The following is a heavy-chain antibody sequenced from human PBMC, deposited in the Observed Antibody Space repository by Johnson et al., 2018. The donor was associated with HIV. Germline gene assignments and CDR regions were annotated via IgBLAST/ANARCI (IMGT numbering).Heavy chain of an antibody. CDR2: LSSDGSSE. Sequence: QVQLVESGGGLVQPGGSLRLSCTASGFTLDDYGMSWVRQVLGKGLERVAVLSSDGSSEYYSGSVKGRLTISRDNSNNTLYLQLNSRKAEDTAVYYCARYCGGDCYPHYDALDWWGRGAMVTVSS. J-gene: IGHJ3*01. CDR1: GFTLDDYG. V-gene: IGHV3-30*03. CDR3: ARYCGGDCYPHYDALDW. D-gene: IGHD2-21*01.